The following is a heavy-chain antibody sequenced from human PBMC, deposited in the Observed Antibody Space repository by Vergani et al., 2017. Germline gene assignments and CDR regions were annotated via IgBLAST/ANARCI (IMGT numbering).Heavy chain of an antibody. CDR2: IRHDGIT. Sequence: QAQLQQWGAGLLKPSETLSLTCAIYGGSFNDYWWTWIRQPPGEGLEWIGEIRHDGITHYSPSLKSRVTISIDKSTHQFSLNLRYVTAADTAVYYCAREGYCTNGVCFTLFDVWGQGALVTVSS. J-gene: IGHJ4*02. D-gene: IGHD2-8*01. CDR3: AREGYCTNGVCFTLFDV. CDR1: GGSFNDYW. V-gene: IGHV4-34*01.